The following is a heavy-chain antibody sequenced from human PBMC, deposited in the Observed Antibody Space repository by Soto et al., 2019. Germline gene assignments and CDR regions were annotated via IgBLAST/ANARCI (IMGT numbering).Heavy chain of an antibody. CDR2: IYYSGST. Sequence: QVQLQESGPGLVKPSETLSLTCTVSGGSINNHYWSWIRQPPGKGLEWIGYIYYSGSTNYNPSLKRQVTMSVDTSKNQFSLTLTSLTAADTAIYYCARTNWYSEYWGQGTLVTVSS. V-gene: IGHV4-59*11. D-gene: IGHD7-27*01. CDR1: GGSINNHY. CDR3: ARTNWYSEY. J-gene: IGHJ4*02.